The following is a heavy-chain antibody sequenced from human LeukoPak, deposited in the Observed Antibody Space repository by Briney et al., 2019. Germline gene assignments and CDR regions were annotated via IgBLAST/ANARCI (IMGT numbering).Heavy chain of an antibody. CDR3: AKTAHHFWGGYYPNWFDP. CDR1: GFTFSSYA. CDR2: ISGSGGST. Sequence: PGGSLRLSCAASGFTFSSYAMSWVRRAPGKGLEWVSAISGSGGSTYYVDSVKGRFIISRDNSKNTLYLQMNSLRAEDTAVYYCAKTAHHFWGGYYPNWFDPWGQGTLVTVSS. J-gene: IGHJ5*02. D-gene: IGHD3-3*01. V-gene: IGHV3-23*01.